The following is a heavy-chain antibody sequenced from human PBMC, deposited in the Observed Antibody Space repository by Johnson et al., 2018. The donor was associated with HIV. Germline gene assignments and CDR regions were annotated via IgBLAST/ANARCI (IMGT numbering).Heavy chain of an antibody. Sequence: VQLVESGGGVVQPGRSLRLSCAASGFTFSSYGMHWVRQAPGKGLEWVAGITYDGTNKYYADSVKGRFTLSRDNSKNTLYLQMNSLRPEDTAVYYCAKDQLVGATYAAFDIWGQGTMVTVSS. CDR1: GFTFSSYG. V-gene: IGHV3-30*18. CDR2: ITYDGTNK. J-gene: IGHJ3*02. CDR3: AKDQLVGATYAAFDI. D-gene: IGHD1-26*01.